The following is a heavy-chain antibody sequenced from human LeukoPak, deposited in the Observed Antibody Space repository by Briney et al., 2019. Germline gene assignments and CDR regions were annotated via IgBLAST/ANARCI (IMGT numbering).Heavy chain of an antibody. Sequence: SETLSLTCTVSGXSISSYYWSWIRQPPGKGLEWIGFIYYSGITNYNPSLKSRVTMSVDTSKSQFSLKLTSVTAADTAVYYCARGSGSYTIPFDYWGQGTLVTVSS. CDR3: ARGSGSYTIPFDY. J-gene: IGHJ4*02. V-gene: IGHV4-59*01. D-gene: IGHD1-26*01. CDR2: IYYSGIT. CDR1: GXSISSYY.